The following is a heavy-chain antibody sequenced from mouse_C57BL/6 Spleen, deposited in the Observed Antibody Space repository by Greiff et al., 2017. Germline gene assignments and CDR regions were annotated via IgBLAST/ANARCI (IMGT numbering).Heavy chain of an antibody. CDR3: ARRGYGSSYGFAY. D-gene: IGHD1-1*01. Sequence: VQLQQPGAELVMPGASVKLSCKASGYTFTSYWMHWVKQRPGQGLEWIGEIDPSDSYTNYNQKFKGKSTLTVDKSSSTAYMQLSSRTSEDSAVYYCARRGYGSSYGFAYWGQGTLVTVSA. J-gene: IGHJ3*01. CDR1: GYTFTSYW. V-gene: IGHV1-69*01. CDR2: IDPSDSYT.